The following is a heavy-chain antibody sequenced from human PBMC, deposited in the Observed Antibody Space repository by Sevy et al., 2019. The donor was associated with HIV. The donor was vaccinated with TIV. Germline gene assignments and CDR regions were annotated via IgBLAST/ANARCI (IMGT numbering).Heavy chain of an antibody. J-gene: IGHJ5*02. V-gene: IGHV1-18*01. CDR2: LSAHTGNT. Sequence: ASVKVSYKASGYTFSSYGLNWVRQAPGQGLEWMGGLSAHTGNTNYAPKLQGRVTLTTDTSTSTAYMELRSLRSDDTAVYYCAKGEGDYDILTGYYNWWFDPWGQRTLVTVSS. CDR1: GYTFSSYG. CDR3: AKGEGDYDILTGYYNWWFDP. D-gene: IGHD3-9*01.